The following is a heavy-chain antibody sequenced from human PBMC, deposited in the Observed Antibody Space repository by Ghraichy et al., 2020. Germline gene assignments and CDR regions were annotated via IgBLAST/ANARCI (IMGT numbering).Heavy chain of an antibody. J-gene: IGHJ6*03. D-gene: IGHD2-2*01. V-gene: IGHV3-23*01. CDR3: AKPPTGYCYSTSCPTRPYYYYYMDV. CDR2: ISGGGGST. Sequence: GSLRLSCAASGFTFSTNGMNWVRQAPGKGLEWVSAISGGGGSTYYADSVKGRFTISRDNSKNTLYLQMSSLRAEDTAVYYCAKPPTGYCYSTSCPTRPYYYYYMDVWGKGTTVTVSS. CDR1: GFTFSTNG.